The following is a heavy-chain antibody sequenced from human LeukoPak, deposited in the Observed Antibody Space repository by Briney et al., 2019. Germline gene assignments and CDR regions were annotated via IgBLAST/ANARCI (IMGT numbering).Heavy chain of an antibody. D-gene: IGHD5-12*01. Sequence: SETLSLTCAVSGGSISSGGYSWSWIRQPPGEGLEWIGYIYHSGSTYYNPSLKSRVTISVDRSKNQFSLKLSSVTAADTAVYYCARASGSFDPWGQGTLVTVSS. J-gene: IGHJ5*02. CDR1: GGSISSGGYS. CDR2: IYHSGST. V-gene: IGHV4-30-2*01. CDR3: ARASGSFDP.